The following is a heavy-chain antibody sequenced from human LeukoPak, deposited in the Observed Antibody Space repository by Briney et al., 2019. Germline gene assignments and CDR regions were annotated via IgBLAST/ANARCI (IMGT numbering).Heavy chain of an antibody. CDR1: GFTFSYYW. CDR2: INEAGSST. D-gene: IGHD6-19*01. Sequence: GGSLRLSCAASGFTFSYYWMQWVRQVPGKGLVGVSLINEAGSSTFYAASVKGRFTISRDNAKNTLYLQMNTLRVEDTAVYHCVRVGKRGWDFDYWGQGALVTVSS. J-gene: IGHJ4*02. V-gene: IGHV3-74*01. CDR3: VRVGKRGWDFDY.